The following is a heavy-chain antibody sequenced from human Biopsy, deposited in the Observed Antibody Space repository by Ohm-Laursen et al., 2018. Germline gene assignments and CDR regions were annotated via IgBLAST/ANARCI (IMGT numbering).Heavy chain of an antibody. CDR2: IYYSGNT. Sequence: SDTLSLTCTVSGGSINGGSYFWSSPRKPPGKGLEWIGDIYYSGNTHYNPSLKSRVTMSRDTSKNQFSLRLSSVTSADTAVYYCAREDYYTWFDPWGQGTLVTVSS. D-gene: IGHD2/OR15-2a*01. V-gene: IGHV4-61*01. CDR1: GGSINGGSYF. J-gene: IGHJ5*02. CDR3: AREDYYTWFDP.